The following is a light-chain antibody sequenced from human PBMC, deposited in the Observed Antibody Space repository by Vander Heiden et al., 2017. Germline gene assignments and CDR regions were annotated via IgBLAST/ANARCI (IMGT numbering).Light chain of an antibody. Sequence: SALTHPPSVSGSPGHSLPISCTGASSDVDTYKYVSWYQQHPGKAPKLMIYEVSNRPSGVSNRFSGSKSGNTASLTISGLQAEDEADYYCSSYTSSSTLVIFGGGTKLTVL. CDR3: SSYTSSSTLVI. J-gene: IGLJ2*01. CDR2: EVS. CDR1: SSDVDTYKY. V-gene: IGLV2-14*01.